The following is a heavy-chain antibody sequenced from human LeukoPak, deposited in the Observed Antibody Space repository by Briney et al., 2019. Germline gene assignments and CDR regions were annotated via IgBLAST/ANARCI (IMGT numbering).Heavy chain of an antibody. V-gene: IGHV3-23*01. Sequence: GGSLRLSCAASGFTFSTASLHWVRQAPGRGLEWVSAFDTGFGTYYPDSLRGRFTISRDNSKNTLFLQMNSLRAEDTAVCYCARSSGWWSLDYWGQGTLVTVSS. CDR2: FDTGFGT. CDR1: GFTFSTAS. D-gene: IGHD6-19*01. J-gene: IGHJ4*02. CDR3: ARSSGWWSLDY.